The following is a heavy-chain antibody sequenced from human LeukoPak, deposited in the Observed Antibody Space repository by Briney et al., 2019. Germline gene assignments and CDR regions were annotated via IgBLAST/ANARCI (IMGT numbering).Heavy chain of an antibody. D-gene: IGHD7-27*01. J-gene: IGHJ4*02. CDR2: IRSSGSSI. CDR3: ARDLNWGFDY. CDR1: GFTFSSHS. V-gene: IGHV3-48*02. Sequence: GGSLRLSCAASGFTFSSHSMNWVRQAPGKGLEWISYIRSSGSSIFYADSVKGRFTISTDNARNSLYLQMNSLRDEDTAVYYFARDLNWGFDYWGQGSLVTVSS.